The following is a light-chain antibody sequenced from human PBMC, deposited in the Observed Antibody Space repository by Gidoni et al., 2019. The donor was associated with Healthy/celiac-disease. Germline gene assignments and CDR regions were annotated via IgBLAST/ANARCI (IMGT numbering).Light chain of an antibody. CDR1: QSVSSY. Sequence: IVLTQSPATLSLSLGERATLPCRASQSVSSYLAWYQQKPGQAPRLLIYDASNRATGIPARFSGSGSGTEFTLTISSLEPEDFAVYYCQQRSNWLGTFGQXTKLEIK. CDR3: QQRSNWLGT. CDR2: DAS. V-gene: IGKV3-11*01. J-gene: IGKJ2*01.